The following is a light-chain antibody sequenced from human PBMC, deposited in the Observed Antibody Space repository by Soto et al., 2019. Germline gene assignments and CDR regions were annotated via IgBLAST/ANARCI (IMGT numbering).Light chain of an antibody. CDR2: GDT. Sequence: QSVLTQPPSVSGAPGQRVTISCTGSSSTIGAGFDVHWYQQLPGTAPKLLIYGDTNRPSGVPDRFSGSKSGTSASLVITGLQAEDEADYDCQSYDTALSVYVVFGGGTKLTVL. CDR3: QSYDTALSVYVV. V-gene: IGLV1-40*01. J-gene: IGLJ2*01. CDR1: SSTIGAGFD.